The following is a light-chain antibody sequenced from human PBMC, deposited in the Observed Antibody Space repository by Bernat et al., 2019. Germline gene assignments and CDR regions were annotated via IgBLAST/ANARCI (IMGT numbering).Light chain of an antibody. CDR2: ELT. J-gene: IGLJ2*01. Sequence: QSALTQPPSVSGSPGQSVTISCTGTSSDVGSYNRVSWYQQSPGTAPKLMIYELTNQPSGVPDRFSGSKSGNTASLTISGLQAEDEADYYCSSYTSISTLVFGGGTKMTVL. V-gene: IGLV2-18*02. CDR3: SSYTSISTLV. CDR1: SSDVGSYNR.